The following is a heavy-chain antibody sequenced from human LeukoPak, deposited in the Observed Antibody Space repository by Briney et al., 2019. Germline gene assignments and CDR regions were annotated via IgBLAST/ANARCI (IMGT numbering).Heavy chain of an antibody. J-gene: IGHJ3*02. CDR2: INTNTGNP. Sequence: ASVKVSCKASGYAFTNYGMNWVRQAPGQGLEWMGWINTNTGNPTYAQGFTGRFVFSLDTSVSTAYLQISSLKAEDTAVYYCARDLDKYYYGSGSNNGNAFDIWGQGTRVTVSS. CDR3: ARDLDKYYYGSGSNNGNAFDI. CDR1: GYAFTNYG. V-gene: IGHV7-4-1*02. D-gene: IGHD3-10*01.